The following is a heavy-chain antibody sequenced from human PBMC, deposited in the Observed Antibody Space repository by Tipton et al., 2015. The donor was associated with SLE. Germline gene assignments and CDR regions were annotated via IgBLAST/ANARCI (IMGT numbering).Heavy chain of an antibody. V-gene: IGHV4-39*07. CDR3: ASQSSGWNDWYFDL. D-gene: IGHD6-25*01. Sequence: TLSLTCTVSGGSISSSSYYWGWIRQPPGKGLEWIGSMYYSGTTYYNPSLKSRVTISVHTSRNQFSLTLSSVTAADTATYYCASQSSGWNDWYFDLWGRGTLVTVSS. J-gene: IGHJ2*01. CDR2: MYYSGTT. CDR1: GGSISSSSYY.